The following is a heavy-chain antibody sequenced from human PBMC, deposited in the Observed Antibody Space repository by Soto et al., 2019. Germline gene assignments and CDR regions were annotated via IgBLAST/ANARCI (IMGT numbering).Heavy chain of an antibody. Sequence: GGSLRLSCAASGFTFSSYGMHWGRQAPGKGLEWVAVISYDGRNKYYADAVKGRFTISRDNSKNTLYLQMSRLRAEDTAVYYCVKDGSSGWPYFYDMDVWGQGTTVTVSS. D-gene: IGHD6-19*01. J-gene: IGHJ6*02. V-gene: IGHV3-30*18. CDR1: GFTFSSYG. CDR3: VKDGSSGWPYFYDMDV. CDR2: ISYDGRNK.